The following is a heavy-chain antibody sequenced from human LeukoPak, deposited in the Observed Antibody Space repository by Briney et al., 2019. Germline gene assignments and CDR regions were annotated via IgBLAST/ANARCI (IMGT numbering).Heavy chain of an antibody. CDR1: GFTFSSYA. CDR2: ISYDGSNK. V-gene: IGHV3-30-3*01. CDR3: ARGSGYSYGLRVDY. Sequence: PGGSLRLSCAASGFTFSSYAMHWVRQAPGKGLEWVAVISYDGSNKYYADSVKGRFTISRDNSKNTLYLQMNSLRAEDTAVYYCARGSGYSYGLRVDYWGQGTLVTVSS. D-gene: IGHD5-18*01. J-gene: IGHJ4*02.